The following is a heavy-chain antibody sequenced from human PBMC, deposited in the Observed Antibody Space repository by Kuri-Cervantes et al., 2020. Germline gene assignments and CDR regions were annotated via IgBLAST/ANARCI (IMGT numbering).Heavy chain of an antibody. CDR2: IKSKTDGGTT. D-gene: IGHD2-15*01. CDR3: VESLGSYCSGGSCYTPQYYFDY. V-gene: IGHV3-15*01. Sequence: LSLTCAASGFTFSNAWMSWVRQAPGKGLEWVGRIKSKTDGGTTDYAAPVKGRFTISRDDSKNTLYLQMNSLKTEDTAVYYCVESLGSYCSGGSCYTPQYYFDYWGQGTLVTVSS. CDR1: GFTFSNAW. J-gene: IGHJ4*02.